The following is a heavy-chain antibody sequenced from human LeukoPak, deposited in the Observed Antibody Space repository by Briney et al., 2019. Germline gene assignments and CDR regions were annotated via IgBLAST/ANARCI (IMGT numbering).Heavy chain of an antibody. CDR2: ISYGGST. J-gene: IGHJ3*02. V-gene: IGHV4-59*11. CDR3: ARDPTTVTKGFDI. CDR1: DDSFNTHY. Sequence: SETLSLTCTVSDDSFNTHYWTWIRQPPGKGLEWIGYISYGGSTNCNPSLKSRVTISVDTSKNQFFLRLTSLTAADTAVYYCARDPTTVTKGFDIWGQGTMVTVSS. D-gene: IGHD4-17*01.